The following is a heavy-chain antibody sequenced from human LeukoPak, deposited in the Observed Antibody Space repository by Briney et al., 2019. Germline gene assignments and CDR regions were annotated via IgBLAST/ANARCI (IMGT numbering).Heavy chain of an antibody. V-gene: IGHV4-39*01. CDR3: ARHRSKWLQSSFDY. J-gene: IGHJ4*02. CDR2: IFYSGNT. CDR1: GGSIDSSSYY. Sequence: SETLSLTCTVSGGSIDSSSYYWGWIRQPPGKGLEWIGSIFYSGNTYDNPSLKSRVTISVDTSKNQFSLKLNSVTAADTAVYYCARHRSKWLQSSFDYWGQGTLVTVSS. D-gene: IGHD5-24*01.